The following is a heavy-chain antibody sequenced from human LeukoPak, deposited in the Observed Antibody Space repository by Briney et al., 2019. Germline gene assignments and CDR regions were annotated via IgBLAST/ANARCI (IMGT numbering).Heavy chain of an antibody. J-gene: IGHJ5*02. CDR2: INPSGGST. Sequence: ASVKVSCKASGYTFTNYYIHWVRQAPGQGLEWMGIINPSGGSTSYAQKFQGRVTMTRDMSTSTVYMELSSLRSEDAAVYYCARSAYSSPRGGFDPWGQGTLVTVAS. CDR1: GYTFTNYY. V-gene: IGHV1-46*01. D-gene: IGHD6-13*01. CDR3: ARSAYSSPRGGFDP.